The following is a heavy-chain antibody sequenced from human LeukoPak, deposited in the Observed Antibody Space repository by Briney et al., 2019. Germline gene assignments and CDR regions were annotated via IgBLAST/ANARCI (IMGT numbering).Heavy chain of an antibody. J-gene: IGHJ4*02. CDR2: ISATGGST. Sequence: GGSLRLSCAASGFAFTTFAMTWVRQAPGKGLEWVSTISATGGSTYYADSLKGRFTISRDNSNNTLYLQMSSLRAEDTAVYYCARDQWLDYWGQGTLVTVSS. D-gene: IGHD6-19*01. V-gene: IGHV3-23*01. CDR3: ARDQWLDY. CDR1: GFAFTTFA.